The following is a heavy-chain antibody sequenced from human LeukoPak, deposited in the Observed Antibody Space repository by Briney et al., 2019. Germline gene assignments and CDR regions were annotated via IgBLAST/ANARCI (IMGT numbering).Heavy chain of an antibody. J-gene: IGHJ4*02. CDR2: IYYSGST. V-gene: IGHV4-59*12. CDR3: ARGRGYSYGSPYYFDY. CDR1: GGSISSYY. D-gene: IGHD5-18*01. Sequence: SETLSLTRTVSGGSISSYYWSWIRQPPGKGLEWIGYIYYSGSTYYNPSLKSRVTISVDTSKNQFSLKLSSVTAADTAVYYCARGRGYSYGSPYYFDYWGQGTLVTVSS.